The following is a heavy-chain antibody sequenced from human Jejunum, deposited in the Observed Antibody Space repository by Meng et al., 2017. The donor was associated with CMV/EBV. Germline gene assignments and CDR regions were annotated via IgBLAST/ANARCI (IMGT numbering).Heavy chain of an antibody. CDR3: ARDVGYGDY. Sequence: LSGVASGFTISHDWMAWVRQAPGKGPEWVASIKKDGSEKNYVDSVKGRFTISRDNAKNSLYLQMNSLRAEDTALYYCARDVGYGDYWGQGTLVTVSS. D-gene: IGHD2-15*01. J-gene: IGHJ4*02. V-gene: IGHV3-7*01. CDR1: GFTISHDW. CDR2: IKKDGSEK.